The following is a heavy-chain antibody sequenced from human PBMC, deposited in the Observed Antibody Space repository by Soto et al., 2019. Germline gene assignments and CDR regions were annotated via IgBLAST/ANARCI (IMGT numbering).Heavy chain of an antibody. CDR1: GGSISSGDYY. CDR2: IYYSGST. Sequence: QVQLQESGPGLVKPSQTLPLTCTVSGGSISSGDYYWSWIRQPPGKGLEWIGYIYYSGSTYYNPSLKSRVTISVDTSKNQFSLKLSSVTAADTAVYYCARYCSGGSCYEGRSSLFDYWGQGTLVTVSS. CDR3: ARYCSGGSCYEGRSSLFDY. D-gene: IGHD2-15*01. V-gene: IGHV4-30-4*01. J-gene: IGHJ4*02.